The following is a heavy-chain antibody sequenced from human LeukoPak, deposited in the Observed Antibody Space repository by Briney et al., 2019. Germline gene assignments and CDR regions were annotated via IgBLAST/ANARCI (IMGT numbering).Heavy chain of an antibody. Sequence: QPGGSLRLTCEASGFTFRSYWMHWVRQAPGKGLMWVSRIETDGSSTNYADSVKGRFTISRDNARNTVYLQMSSLRADDTAVYYCARDPSSWNGFFDSWGQGTLVTVSS. D-gene: IGHD6-13*01. CDR2: IETDGSST. CDR1: GFTFRSYW. CDR3: ARDPSSWNGFFDS. V-gene: IGHV3-74*01. J-gene: IGHJ4*02.